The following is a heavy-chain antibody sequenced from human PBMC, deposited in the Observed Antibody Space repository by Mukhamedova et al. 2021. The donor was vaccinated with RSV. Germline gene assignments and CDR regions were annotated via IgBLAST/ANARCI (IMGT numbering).Heavy chain of an antibody. CDR2: MNPNSGNT. V-gene: IGHV1-8*01. CDR3: ARVRRGPGYDYVWGSYRYGRDYFDY. J-gene: IGHJ4*01. Sequence: QATGQGLEWMGWMNPNSGNTGYAQKFQGRVTMTRNTSISTAYMELSSLRSEDTAVYYCARVRRGPGYDYVWGSYRYGRDYFDYWG. D-gene: IGHD3-16*02.